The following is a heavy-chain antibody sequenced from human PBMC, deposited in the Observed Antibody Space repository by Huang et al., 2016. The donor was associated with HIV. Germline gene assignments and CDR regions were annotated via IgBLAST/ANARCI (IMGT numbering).Heavy chain of an antibody. Sequence: QVRLPESGPGLVRPSETLSLSCTVPGYSVSCHYWGWIRHPPGKGLAWIGTVYDRWTSKNNPGVKSRMTITLETAKNGFSLNMTAVSAADTGMYVGVRDPGRLGVGCIDNWFDPWGQGALVTVSS. CDR3: VRDPGRLGVGCIDNWFDP. CDR2: VYDRWTS. J-gene: IGHJ5*02. CDR1: GYSVSCHY. D-gene: IGHD3-3*01. V-gene: IGHV4-59*02.